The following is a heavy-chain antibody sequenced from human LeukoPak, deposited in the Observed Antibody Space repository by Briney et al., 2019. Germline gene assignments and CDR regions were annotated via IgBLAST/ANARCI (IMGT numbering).Heavy chain of an antibody. J-gene: IGHJ4*02. CDR1: GFTFSDYY. CDR3: ATGVVAATYYFDY. V-gene: IGHV3-11*04. Sequence: EGSLRLSCAASGFTFSDYYMSWIRQAPGKGLEWFSYISSSGSTIYYADSVKGRFTISRDYAKNSLYLQMNSLRAEDTAVYYCATGVVAATYYFDYWGQGTLVTVSS. CDR2: ISSSGSTI. D-gene: IGHD2-15*01.